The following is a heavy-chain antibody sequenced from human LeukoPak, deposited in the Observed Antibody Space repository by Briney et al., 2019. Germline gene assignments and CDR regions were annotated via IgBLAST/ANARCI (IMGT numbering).Heavy chain of an antibody. CDR3: AKDYYYDSSGYYYPIGY. CDR2: ISGSGGST. V-gene: IGHV3-23*01. J-gene: IGHJ4*02. D-gene: IGHD3-22*01. CDR1: GFTFSSYA. Sequence: PGGSLRLSCAASGFTFSSYAMSWVRQAPGKGLEWVSAISGSGGSTYYADSVKGRFTISRDNSKNTLYLQMNSLRAEDTAVYYCAKDYYYDSSGYYYPIGYWGQGTLVTVSS.